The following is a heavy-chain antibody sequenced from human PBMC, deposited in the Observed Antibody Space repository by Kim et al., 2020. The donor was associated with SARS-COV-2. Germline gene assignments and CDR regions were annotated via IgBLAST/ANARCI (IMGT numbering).Heavy chain of an antibody. J-gene: IGHJ6*01. Sequence: GGSLRLSCVASGFTFSSYWMSWVRQAPGKGLEWVANIKQDGSEKYYVDSVKGRFTISRDNAKNSLYLQMNSLRAEDTAVYYCARVRGGDCYFICYYYGM. CDR3: ARVRGGDCYFICYYYGM. CDR1: GFTFSSYW. V-gene: IGHV3-7*01. D-gene: IGHD2-21*02. CDR2: IKQDGSEK.